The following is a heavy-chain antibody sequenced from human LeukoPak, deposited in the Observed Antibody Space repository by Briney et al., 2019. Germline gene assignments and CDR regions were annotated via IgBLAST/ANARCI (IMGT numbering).Heavy chain of an antibody. Sequence: SETLSLTCDVYGGSISGYYWTWIRQSPGKGLEWIGEINHRGTTNYNPSLKGRVTISVDTSKNQFSLNLSSVTAADTAVYYCARGVIMLRGYQYGMDVGGQGTTVTV. CDR3: ARGVIMLRGYQYGMDV. V-gene: IGHV4-34*01. CDR1: GGSISGYY. D-gene: IGHD3-10*01. CDR2: INHRGTT. J-gene: IGHJ6*02.